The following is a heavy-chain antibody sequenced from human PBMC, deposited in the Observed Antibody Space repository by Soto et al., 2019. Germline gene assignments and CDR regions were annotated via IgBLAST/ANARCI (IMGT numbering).Heavy chain of an antibody. CDR2: IYSGGST. CDR1: GFTVSSNY. J-gene: IGHJ6*02. V-gene: IGHV3-66*01. Sequence: PGGSLRLSCAASGFTVSSNYMSWVRQAPGKGLEWVSVIYSGGSTYYADSVKGRFTISRDNSKNTLYLQMNSLRAEDTAVYYCAITFRGSTGTTKRGYYYYGMDVWGQGTRVT. CDR3: AITFRGSTGTTKRGYYYYGMDV. D-gene: IGHD4-17*01.